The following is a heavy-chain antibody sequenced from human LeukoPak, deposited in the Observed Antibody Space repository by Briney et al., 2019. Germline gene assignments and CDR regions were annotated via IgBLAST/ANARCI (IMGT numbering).Heavy chain of an antibody. CDR3: AASAIYSSGWYNGIAFDI. V-gene: IGHV4-38-2*01. J-gene: IGHJ3*02. D-gene: IGHD6-19*01. CDR1: GYSISSGYY. CDR2: IYHSGST. Sequence: SETLSLTCAVSGYSISSGYYWGWIRQPPGKGLEWIGSIYHSGSTYYNPSLKSRVTISVDTSKNQFSLKLSSVTAADTAVYYCAASAIYSSGWYNGIAFDIRGQGTMVTVSS.